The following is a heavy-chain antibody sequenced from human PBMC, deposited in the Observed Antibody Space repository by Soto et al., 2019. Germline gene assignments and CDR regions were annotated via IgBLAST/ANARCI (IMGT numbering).Heavy chain of an antibody. D-gene: IGHD6-25*01. CDR3: ARGESQQQRDY. Sequence: QVQLQESGPGLVKPSGTLSLTCAVSGDSIISDKWWSWVRQAPGKGLEWIGEIHHGGNSKYNPSLKSRVIISVDRSKNQLSLNLTSVTDADTAVYYCARGESQQQRDYWGQGTLVTVSS. CDR2: IHHGGNS. CDR1: GDSIISDKW. J-gene: IGHJ4*02. V-gene: IGHV4-4*02.